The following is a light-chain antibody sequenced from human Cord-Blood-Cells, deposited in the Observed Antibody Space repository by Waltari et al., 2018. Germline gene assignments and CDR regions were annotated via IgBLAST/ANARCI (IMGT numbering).Light chain of an antibody. CDR2: WAS. CDR3: QQYYSTPQEPWT. V-gene: IGKV4-1*01. J-gene: IGKJ1*01. Sequence: DIVMTQSPDSLAVSLGERAPIHCKSSQSVFDSSNNKNYLAWYQQKPGQPPKLLIYWASTRESGVPDRFSGSGSGTDFTLTISSLQAEDVAVYYCQQYYSTPQEPWTFGQGTKVEIK. CDR1: QSVFDSSNNKNY.